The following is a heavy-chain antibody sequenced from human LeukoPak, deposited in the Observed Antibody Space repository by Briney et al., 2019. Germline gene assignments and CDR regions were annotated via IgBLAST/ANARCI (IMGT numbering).Heavy chain of an antibody. CDR2: INHSGST. J-gene: IGHJ5*02. CDR3: ARRGLRFLESVIYSWFDP. CDR1: GGSFSGYY. Sequence: SETLSLTCAVYGGSFSGYYWTWIRQPPGKGLEWIGEINHSGSTNYNPSLKSRVTISVDTSKSQFSLKLSSVTAADTAIYFCARRGLRFLESVIYSWFDPWGQGTLVTVSS. V-gene: IGHV4-34*01. D-gene: IGHD3-3*01.